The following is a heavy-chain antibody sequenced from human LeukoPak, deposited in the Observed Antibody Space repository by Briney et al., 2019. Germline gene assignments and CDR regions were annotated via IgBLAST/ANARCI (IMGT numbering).Heavy chain of an antibody. V-gene: IGHV4-39*07. CDR3: ASYCSGGNCYRNGFDP. J-gene: IGHJ5*02. Sequence: SETLSLTCTVSGGSITSSYYWGWIRQPPGKGLEWIGSIYYSGTIYYNPSLKSRVTMSVDTSKNQLSLKLSSVTAADTAVYFCASYCSGGNCYRNGFDPWGQGTLVTVSS. CDR1: GGSITSSYY. D-gene: IGHD2-15*01. CDR2: IYYSGTI.